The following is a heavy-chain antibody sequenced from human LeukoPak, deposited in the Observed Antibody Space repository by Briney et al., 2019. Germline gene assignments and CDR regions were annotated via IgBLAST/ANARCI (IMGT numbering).Heavy chain of an antibody. J-gene: IGHJ4*02. CDR1: GFTFSSYG. CDR3: ARRPGLAVTGTD. V-gene: IGHV3-23*01. D-gene: IGHD6-19*01. Sequence: GGSLRLSCAASGFTFSSYGMSWVRQAPGKGLEWVSAISGSGGSTYYADSVKGRFTISRDNSKNTLYLQMNSLRAEDTAVYYCARRPGLAVTGTDWGQGTLVTVSS. CDR2: ISGSGGST.